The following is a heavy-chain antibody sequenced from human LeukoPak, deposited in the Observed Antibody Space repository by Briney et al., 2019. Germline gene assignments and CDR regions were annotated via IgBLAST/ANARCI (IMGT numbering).Heavy chain of an antibody. CDR3: ARDQYYYDSTEYYDANNFDF. V-gene: IGHV3-21*01. Sequence: GGSLRLSCAASGFSFITYSMSWVRQAPGKGLEWVSAISSGGSYIYYADSVKGRFTISRDDAKKSLYLQMNSLRAEDTAVYYCARDQYYYDSTEYYDANNFDFWGQGTLVTVSS. CDR1: GFSFITYS. D-gene: IGHD3-22*01. CDR2: ISSGGSYI. J-gene: IGHJ4*02.